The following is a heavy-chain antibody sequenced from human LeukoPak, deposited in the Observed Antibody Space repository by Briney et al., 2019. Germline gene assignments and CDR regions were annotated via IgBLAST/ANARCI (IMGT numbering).Heavy chain of an antibody. Sequence: GGSLRLSCTASGFTFGDYAMSWFRQAPGKGLEWVGFIRSKAYGGTTEYAASVKGRFTISRDDSKSIAYLQMNSLKTEDTAVYYCTRDRDCSSTSCYAGMGYWGQGTLVTVSS. D-gene: IGHD2-2*01. V-gene: IGHV3-49*03. J-gene: IGHJ4*02. CDR2: IRSKAYGGTT. CDR3: TRDRDCSSTSCYAGMGY. CDR1: GFTFGDYA.